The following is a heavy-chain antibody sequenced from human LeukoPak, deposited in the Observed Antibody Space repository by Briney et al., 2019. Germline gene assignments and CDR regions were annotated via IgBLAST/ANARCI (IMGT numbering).Heavy chain of an antibody. V-gene: IGHV3-23*01. CDR1: GFTFSSYA. CDR2: ISGSGGST. CDR3: AKGSITFGGVIASGYFDY. D-gene: IGHD3-16*02. Sequence: PGGSLRLSCAASGFTFSSYAMSWVRQAPGKGLEWVSAISGSGGSTYYADSVKGRFTISRDDSKNTLYLQMNSLRAEDTAVYYCAKGSITFGGVIASGYFDYWGQGTLVTVSS. J-gene: IGHJ4*02.